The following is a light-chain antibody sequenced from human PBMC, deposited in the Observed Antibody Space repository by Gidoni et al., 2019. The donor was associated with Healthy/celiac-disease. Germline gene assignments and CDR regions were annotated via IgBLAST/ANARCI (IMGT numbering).Light chain of an antibody. J-gene: IGKJ4*01. CDR2: GAS. Sequence: EIVMTQSPATLSVSPGERATLSCRASQSGSSNLAWYQQKTGQAPSLLIYGASTRATGIPARFSGSGSGTDFTLTISSLQSEDFAVYYCQQYNNWPPLTFGGGTKVEIK. V-gene: IGKV3-15*01. CDR3: QQYNNWPPLT. CDR1: QSGSSN.